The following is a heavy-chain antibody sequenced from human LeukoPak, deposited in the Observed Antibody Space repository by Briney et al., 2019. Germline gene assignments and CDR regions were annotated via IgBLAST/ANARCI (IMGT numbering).Heavy chain of an antibody. CDR2: IYHSGTT. CDR1: GGSISSGYYY. V-gene: IGHV4-30-2*01. D-gene: IGHD6-6*01. Sequence: SQTLSLTCTVSGGSISSGYYYWSWIRQPAGKGLEWIGYIYHSGTTYYNPSLTSRVTIAIDRSKNQFSLKLSSVSAADTAVYYCAREIVSSSSFFDSWGQGTLVTVSS. J-gene: IGHJ4*02. CDR3: AREIVSSSSFFDS.